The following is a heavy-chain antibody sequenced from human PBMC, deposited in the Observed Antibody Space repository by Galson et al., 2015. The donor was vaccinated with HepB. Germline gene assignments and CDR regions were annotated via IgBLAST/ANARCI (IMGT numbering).Heavy chain of an antibody. CDR3: ARANYDILSGYSYCCYSMDV. D-gene: IGHD3-9*01. CDR1: GFTFSDYY. V-gene: IGHV3-11*01. Sequence: SLRLSCAASGFTFSDYYMSWIRQAPGKGLEWVSYISSSGSTIYYADSVKGRFTISRDNAKNSLYLQMNSLRAEDTAVYYCARANYDILSGYSYCCYSMDVWGQGTTVTVSS. CDR2: ISSSGSTI. J-gene: IGHJ6*02.